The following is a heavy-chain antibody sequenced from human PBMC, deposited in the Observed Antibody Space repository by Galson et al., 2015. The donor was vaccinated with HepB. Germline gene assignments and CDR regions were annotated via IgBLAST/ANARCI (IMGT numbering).Heavy chain of an antibody. Sequence: SLRLSCAASGFTFSSYGMHWVRQAPGKGLEWVAVISYDGSNKYYADSVKGRFTISRDNSKNTLYLQMNSLRAEDTAVYYCAKDLTAPHYPADDAFDIWGQGTMVTVSS. J-gene: IGHJ3*02. CDR1: GFTFSSYG. D-gene: IGHD6-25*01. CDR2: ISYDGSNK. CDR3: AKDLTAPHYPADDAFDI. V-gene: IGHV3-30*18.